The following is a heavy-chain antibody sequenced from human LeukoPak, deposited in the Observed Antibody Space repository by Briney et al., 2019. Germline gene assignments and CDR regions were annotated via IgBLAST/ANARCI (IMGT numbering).Heavy chain of an antibody. J-gene: IGHJ4*02. D-gene: IGHD2-2*01. CDR1: GYTFTGYY. CDR3: ARGPLGIGKYCSSTSCYRPSHYFDY. Sequence: ASVKVSCKASGYTFTGYYMHWVRQAPGQGLEWMGWINPNSGGTNYAQKFQGRVTMTRDTSISTAYMELSRLRSDDTAVYYCARGPLGIGKYCSSTSCYRPSHYFDYWGQGTLVTVSS. V-gene: IGHV1-2*02. CDR2: INPNSGGT.